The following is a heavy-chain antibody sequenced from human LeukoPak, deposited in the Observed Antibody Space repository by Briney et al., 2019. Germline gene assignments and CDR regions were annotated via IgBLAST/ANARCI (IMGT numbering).Heavy chain of an antibody. CDR1: GYTFTSYG. D-gene: IGHD1-26*01. V-gene: IGHV1-18*01. CDR3: ARGRLVGATWSWFDP. J-gene: IGHJ5*02. Sequence: ASVKVCCKASGYTFTSYGISWVRQAPGQGLEWMGWISAYNGNTNYAQKLQGRVTMTTDTSTSTAYMELRSLRSDDTAVYYCARGRLVGATWSWFDPWGQGTLVTVSS. CDR2: ISAYNGNT.